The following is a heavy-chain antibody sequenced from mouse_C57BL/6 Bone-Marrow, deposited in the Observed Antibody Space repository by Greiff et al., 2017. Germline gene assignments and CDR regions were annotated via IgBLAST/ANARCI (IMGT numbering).Heavy chain of an antibody. J-gene: IGHJ1*03. CDR3: ARTYYGSSFDV. D-gene: IGHD1-1*01. V-gene: IGHV1-55*01. Sequence: QVQLQQPGAELVKPGASVKMSCKASGYTFTSSGITWVKQRPGQGLEWIGDISPGSGSTNYNEKFKSKATLTVDTSSSTAYMQLSSLTSEDSAVYYCARTYYGSSFDVWGTGTTVTVSS. CDR1: GYTFTSSG. CDR2: ISPGSGST.